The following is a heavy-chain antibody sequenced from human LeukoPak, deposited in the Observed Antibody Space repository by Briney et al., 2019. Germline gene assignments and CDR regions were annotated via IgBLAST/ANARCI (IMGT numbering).Heavy chain of an antibody. J-gene: IGHJ5*02. CDR2: IYYSGST. V-gene: IGHV4-39*01. Sequence: SETLSLTCTVSGGSISSGSYYWGWIRQPPGKGLEWIGSIYYSGSTYYNPSLKSRVTISVDTSKNQFSLKLSSVTAADTAVYYCARLPLVPAASNRGSASWFDPWGQGTLVTVSS. D-gene: IGHD2-2*01. CDR1: GGSISSGSYY. CDR3: ARLPLVPAASNRGSASWFDP.